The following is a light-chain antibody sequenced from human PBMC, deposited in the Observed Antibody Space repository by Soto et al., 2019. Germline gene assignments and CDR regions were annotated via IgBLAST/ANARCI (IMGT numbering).Light chain of an antibody. CDR3: QHYKVYSPWT. V-gene: IGKV1-5*01. CDR2: DVS. CDR1: QSVSNW. Sequence: DIQMTQSPSTLSASVGDRVTITCLASQSVSNWLSWYQQKPGKAPKLLIYDVSSLQSWVPSMFSGSGSGTEFSLTISSLQPDDFATYYCQHYKVYSPWTFGQGTKVDIK. J-gene: IGKJ1*01.